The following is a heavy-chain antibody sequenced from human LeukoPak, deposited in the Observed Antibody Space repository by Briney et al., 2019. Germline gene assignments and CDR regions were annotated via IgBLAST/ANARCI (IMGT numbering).Heavy chain of an antibody. CDR2: IYNSGST. D-gene: IGHD6-19*01. J-gene: IGHJ4*02. Sequence: SETLSLTCTVSGGSISIYYWSWIRQPPGKGLEWIGYIYNSGSTIYNPSLKSRVTISVDKSKNQFSLKLSSVTAADTAVYYCASRRGWYVDYWGQGTLVTVSS. V-gene: IGHV4-59*12. CDR3: ASRRGWYVDY. CDR1: GGSISIYY.